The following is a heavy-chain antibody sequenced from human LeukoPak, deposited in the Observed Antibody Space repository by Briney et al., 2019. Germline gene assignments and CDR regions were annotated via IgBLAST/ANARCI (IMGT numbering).Heavy chain of an antibody. D-gene: IGHD3-16*01. V-gene: IGHV4-59*01. Sequence: SETLSLTCTVSGGSISNFYWSWIRQPPGKGLEWIGFTYNSGSTKYNPSLESRLTISVDTSKNQFSLNLRSVTAADTAVYYCARDASGEFYNWFDPWGQGTRVTVSS. CDR2: TYNSGST. CDR1: GGSISNFY. CDR3: ARDASGEFYNWFDP. J-gene: IGHJ5*02.